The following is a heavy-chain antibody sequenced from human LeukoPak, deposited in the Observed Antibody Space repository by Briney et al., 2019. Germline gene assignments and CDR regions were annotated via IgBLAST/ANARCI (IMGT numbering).Heavy chain of an antibody. CDR3: ARTGYYYDSSGDHDAFDI. Sequence: GGSLRLSCAASGFTFSSYGMSWVRQAPGKGLEWVSAISGSGGSTYYADSVKGRFTISRDNSKNTLYLQMNSLRAEDTAVYYCARTGYYYDSSGDHDAFDIWGQGTMVTVSS. CDR2: ISGSGGST. J-gene: IGHJ3*02. D-gene: IGHD3-22*01. CDR1: GFTFSSYG. V-gene: IGHV3-23*01.